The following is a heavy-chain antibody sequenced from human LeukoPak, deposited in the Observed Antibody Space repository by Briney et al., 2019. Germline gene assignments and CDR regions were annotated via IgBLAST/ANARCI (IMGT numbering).Heavy chain of an antibody. D-gene: IGHD1/OR15-1a*01. CDR3: AKSLYNWNSLFDY. Sequence: GGSLRLSCAASAFTVSSNYMSWVRQAPGKGLEWVSVISGSGDSTYYADSLKGRFTISRDNSKNTLYLQMNSLRAEDTAVYYCAKSLYNWNSLFDYCGQGTLLTVSS. V-gene: IGHV3-23*01. CDR1: AFTVSSNY. J-gene: IGHJ4*02. CDR2: ISGSGDST.